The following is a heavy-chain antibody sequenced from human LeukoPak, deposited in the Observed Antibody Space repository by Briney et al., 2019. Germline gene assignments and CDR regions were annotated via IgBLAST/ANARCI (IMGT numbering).Heavy chain of an antibody. CDR2: IIPIFGTA. CDR3: ASRHLPVAGTFDY. J-gene: IGHJ4*02. Sequence: ASVKVSCKASGGTFSSYAISWVRQAPGQGLEWMGRIIPIFGTANYAQKFQGRVTITTDESTSIAYMELSSLRSEDTAVYYCASRHLPVAGTFDYWGQGTLVTVSS. CDR1: GGTFSSYA. V-gene: IGHV1-69*05. D-gene: IGHD6-19*01.